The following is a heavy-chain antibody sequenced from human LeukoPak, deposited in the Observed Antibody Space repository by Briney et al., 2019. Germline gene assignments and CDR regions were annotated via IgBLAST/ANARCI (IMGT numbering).Heavy chain of an antibody. CDR2: IYTSGST. D-gene: IGHD2-21*02. Sequence: PSETLSLTCTVSGGSIGSYYWSWIRQPAGKGLEWIGRIYTSGSTNYNPSLKSRVTMSVGTSKNQFSLKLSSVTAADTAVYYCARSSPRVVVVTAIPPFDIWGQGTMVTVSS. J-gene: IGHJ3*02. CDR1: GGSIGSYY. V-gene: IGHV4-4*07. CDR3: ARSSPRVVVVTAIPPFDI.